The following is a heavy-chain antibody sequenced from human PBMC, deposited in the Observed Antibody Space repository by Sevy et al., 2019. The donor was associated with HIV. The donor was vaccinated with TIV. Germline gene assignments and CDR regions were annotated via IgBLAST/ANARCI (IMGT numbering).Heavy chain of an antibody. D-gene: IGHD3-22*01. J-gene: IGHJ3*02. CDR2: ISYDGSNK. V-gene: IGHV3-30-3*01. CDR1: GFTFSSYA. CDR3: ARDSNYYDSSGYYRGAAFDI. Sequence: GGSLRLSCAASGFTFSSYAMHWVRQAPGKGLEWVAVISYDGSNKYYADSVKGRFTISGDNSKNTLYLQMNSLRAEDTAVYYCARDSNYYDSSGYYRGAAFDIWGQGTMVTVSS.